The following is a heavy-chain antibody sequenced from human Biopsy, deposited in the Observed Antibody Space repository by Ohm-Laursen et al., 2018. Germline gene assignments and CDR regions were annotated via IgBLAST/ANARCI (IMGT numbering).Heavy chain of an antibody. CDR3: ARVAGGYAYYYGMDV. J-gene: IGHJ6*02. V-gene: IGHV4-61*01. CDR1: GGSVSSGLHY. D-gene: IGHD5-12*01. Sequence: GTLSLTCTVSGGSVSSGLHYWSWLRQPPGKGLEWIGYIHYTGSTNYNPSPNSRVTISVDTSKNQFSLRLTSVAAADTAVYYCARVAGGYAYYYGMDVWGQGTTVTVSS. CDR2: IHYTGST.